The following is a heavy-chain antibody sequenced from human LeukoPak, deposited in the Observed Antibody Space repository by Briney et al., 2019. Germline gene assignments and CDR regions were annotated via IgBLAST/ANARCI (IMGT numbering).Heavy chain of an antibody. D-gene: IGHD2-2*01. J-gene: IGHJ4*02. Sequence: ASVKVSCKASGGTFSSYAISWVRQAPGQGLEWMGGIIPIFGTAIYAQKFQGRVTMTEDTSTDTAYMELSSLRSEDTAVYYCATVGRYCSSTSCWGIDYWGQGTLVTVSS. CDR1: GGTFSSYA. CDR3: ATVGRYCSSTSCWGIDY. CDR2: IIPIFGTA. V-gene: IGHV1-69*06.